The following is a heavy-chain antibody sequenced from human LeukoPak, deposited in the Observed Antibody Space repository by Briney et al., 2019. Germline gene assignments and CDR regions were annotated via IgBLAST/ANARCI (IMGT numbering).Heavy chain of an antibody. Sequence: GASVKVSCKSSGYTFTAYYMHWVRQARGQGLEWMGWIKCDSGGTEYSRNYRGRVTMTRDTSISTAYMELTRLRSDDTAVYYCAITVGPTTSDYWGQGTLVTVSS. D-gene: IGHD1-26*01. CDR3: AITVGPTTSDY. V-gene: IGHV1-2*02. CDR2: IKCDSGGT. CDR1: GYTFTAYY. J-gene: IGHJ4*02.